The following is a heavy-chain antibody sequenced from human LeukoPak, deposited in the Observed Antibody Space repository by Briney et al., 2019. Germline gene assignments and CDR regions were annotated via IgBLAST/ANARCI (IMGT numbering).Heavy chain of an antibody. D-gene: IGHD3-16*01. V-gene: IGHV1-69*04. CDR3: ARDGGAVARGFDV. CDR1: GGNFNTYV. Sequence: ASLKGSCKASGGNFNTYVVSWVQQAPGQGLEWVGRIIAMIDVTNSAERFRGRVAISADMASTTVYMELTNLTAEDTALYYCARDGGAVARGFDVWGQGTMITVSS. J-gene: IGHJ3*01. CDR2: IIAMIDVT.